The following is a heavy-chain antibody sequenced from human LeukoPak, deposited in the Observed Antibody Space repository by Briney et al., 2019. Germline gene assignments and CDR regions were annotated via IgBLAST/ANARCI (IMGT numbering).Heavy chain of an antibody. J-gene: IGHJ4*02. D-gene: IGHD3-22*01. Sequence: PGRSLRLSCAASGFTFSSYGMHWVRQAPGKGLEWVAVISYDGSNKYYADSVKGRFTTSRDNSKNTLYLQMNSLRAEDTAVYYCAKLPSSGLPPPDYWGQGTLVTVSS. CDR1: GFTFSSYG. CDR3: AKLPSSGLPPPDY. CDR2: ISYDGSNK. V-gene: IGHV3-30*18.